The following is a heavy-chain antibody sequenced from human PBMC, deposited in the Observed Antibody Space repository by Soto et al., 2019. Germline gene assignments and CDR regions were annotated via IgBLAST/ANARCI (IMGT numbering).Heavy chain of an antibody. CDR3: ARQYFIGGVCSSQGVNFYY. V-gene: IGHV4-30-2*01. J-gene: IGHJ4*02. Sequence: SETLSLTCAVSGGSISGTTYSWSWIRQAPGKGLEWIGYIYDSGNTYYNPSLKSRVTISVDTSKNQFSLKLSSVTAADTAVYYCARQYFIGGVCSSQGVNFYYWGQGTLVTVSS. CDR1: GGSISGTTYS. CDR2: IYDSGNT. D-gene: IGHD2-8*02.